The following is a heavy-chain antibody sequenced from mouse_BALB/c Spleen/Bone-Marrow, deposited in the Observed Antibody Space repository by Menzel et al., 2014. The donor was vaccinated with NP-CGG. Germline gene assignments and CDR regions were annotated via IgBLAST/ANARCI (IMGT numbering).Heavy chain of an antibody. J-gene: IGHJ3*01. CDR2: TWAGGST. CDR3: ARDGATATLAY. Sequence: QVQLKDSGPGLVAPSQSLSITCTVSGFSLTNYCVHWVRQPPGKGLEWLGATWAGGSTNYKSALMSRPSISKDNSKSQVFLKMNSLQTDDTAMYYCARDGATATLAYWGQGTLVTVSA. V-gene: IGHV2-9*02. D-gene: IGHD1-2*01. CDR1: GFSLTNYC.